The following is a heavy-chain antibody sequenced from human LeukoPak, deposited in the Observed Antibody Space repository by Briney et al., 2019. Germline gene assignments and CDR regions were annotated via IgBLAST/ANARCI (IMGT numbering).Heavy chain of an antibody. CDR1: GFTFSSYA. Sequence: GGSLRLSCAASGFTFSSYAMHWVRQAPGKGLEWVAVISYDGSNKYYADSVKGRFTISRDNSKNTLYLQMNSLRAEDTAVYYCARGEIAAAHGVDYWGQGTLVTVSS. V-gene: IGHV3-30*14. CDR2: ISYDGSNK. CDR3: ARGEIAAAHGVDY. J-gene: IGHJ4*02. D-gene: IGHD6-13*01.